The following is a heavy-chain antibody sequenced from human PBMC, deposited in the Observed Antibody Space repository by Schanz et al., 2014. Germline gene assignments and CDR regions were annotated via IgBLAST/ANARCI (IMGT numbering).Heavy chain of an antibody. V-gene: IGHV3-23*04. CDR3: AREDCSATSCYFRY. D-gene: IGHD2-21*01. J-gene: IGHJ4*02. Sequence: EVQLVESGGGLVKPGGSLRLSCAASGFTFSSYAMTWVRQAPGKGLDWVSAISGSGSSTYYADSVKGRFTISRDNSKNTLYLQMNTLRAEDTAVYYCAREDCSATSCYFRYWGQGTLVTVSS. CDR1: GFTFSSYA. CDR2: ISGSGSST.